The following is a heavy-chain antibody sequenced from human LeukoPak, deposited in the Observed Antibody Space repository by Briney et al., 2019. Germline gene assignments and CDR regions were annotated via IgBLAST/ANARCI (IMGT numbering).Heavy chain of an antibody. CDR3: ATGRVQLERRGDLFDY. Sequence: ASVTVSFTVSGYTLTELSMHWVRQAPGKGREWMGGFDPEDGETIYAQKFQGRVTMTEDTSTDTAYMELSSLRSEDTAVYYCATGRVQLERRGDLFDYWGQGTLVTVSS. J-gene: IGHJ4*02. D-gene: IGHD1-1*01. CDR2: FDPEDGET. CDR1: GYTLTELS. V-gene: IGHV1-24*01.